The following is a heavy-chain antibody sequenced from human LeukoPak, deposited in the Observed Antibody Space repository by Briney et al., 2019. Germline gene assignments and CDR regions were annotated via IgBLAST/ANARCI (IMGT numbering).Heavy chain of an antibody. Sequence: ASVKVSCKGSGYTFSIYGISWVRQAPGQGLEWMGWINAYNGNTNYAQKFQGRVTMTTDTSTKTAYMELRSLRSDDTAVYYCARGDSSGYQLVYYGMDVWGQGTTVTVSS. V-gene: IGHV1-18*01. CDR3: ARGDSSGYQLVYYGMDV. CDR2: INAYNGNT. CDR1: GYTFSIYG. J-gene: IGHJ6*02. D-gene: IGHD3-22*01.